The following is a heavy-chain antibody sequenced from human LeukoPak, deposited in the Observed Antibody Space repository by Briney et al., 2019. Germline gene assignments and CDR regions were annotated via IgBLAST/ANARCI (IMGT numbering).Heavy chain of an antibody. CDR1: GGSFSGYY. CDR2: INHSGST. CDR3: ARGGMGSWYGDY. Sequence: PSETLSLTCAVYGGSFSGYYWSWIRQPPGRGLEWMGEINHSGSTNYNPSLKSRVTISVDTSKNQCSLKLSSVTAADTAVYYCARGGMGSWYGDYWGQGTLVTVSS. D-gene: IGHD6-13*01. V-gene: IGHV4-34*01. J-gene: IGHJ4*02.